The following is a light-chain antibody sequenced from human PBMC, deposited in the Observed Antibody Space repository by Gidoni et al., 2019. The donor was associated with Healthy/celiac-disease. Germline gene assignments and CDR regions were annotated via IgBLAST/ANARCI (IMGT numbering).Light chain of an antibody. CDR2: GSS. CDR3: QQYGSSPFT. Sequence: EIVLTQSPGTLSLSPGERATLSCRPSQSVSSSYLAWYQQKPGQAPRLLIYGSSSRATGIPDRFSGSWSGTDFTLTISRLEPEDFAVYYCQQYGSSPFTFGPGTKVDIK. V-gene: IGKV3-20*01. J-gene: IGKJ3*01. CDR1: QSVSSSY.